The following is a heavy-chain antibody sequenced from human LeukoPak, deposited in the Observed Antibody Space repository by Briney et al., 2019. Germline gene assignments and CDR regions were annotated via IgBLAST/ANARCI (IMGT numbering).Heavy chain of an antibody. CDR1: GYSFSSYW. D-gene: IGHD6-13*01. V-gene: IGHV5-51*01. J-gene: IGHJ4*02. CDR3: ARRLSTIAISAANDY. Sequence: GESLKISCKGSGYSFSSYWIAWVRQMPGKGLEWTGIIHPGNSETTYNPSFKGHVTMSADKSISTAYLQWSSLEDTDTAKYYCARRLSTIAISAANDYWGQGTLVTVSS. CDR2: IHPGNSET.